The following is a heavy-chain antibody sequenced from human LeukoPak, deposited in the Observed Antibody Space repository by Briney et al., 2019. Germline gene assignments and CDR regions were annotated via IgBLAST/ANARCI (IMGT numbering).Heavy chain of an antibody. V-gene: IGHV3-30*03. CDR3: ARTVRPHYYYYMDV. CDR1: GFTFSSYG. CDR2: ISYDGSNK. Sequence: PGGSLRLSCAASGFTFSSYGMHWVRQAPGKGLEWVAVISYDGSNKYYADSVKGRFTISRDNSKNTLYLQMNSLRAEDTAVYYCARTVRPHYYYYMDVWGKGTTVTISS. D-gene: IGHD3-10*01. J-gene: IGHJ6*03.